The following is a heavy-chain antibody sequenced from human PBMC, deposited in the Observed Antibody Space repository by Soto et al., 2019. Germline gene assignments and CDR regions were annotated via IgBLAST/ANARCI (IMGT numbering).Heavy chain of an antibody. Sequence: EVQLLESGGGLVQPGGSLRLSCAASGFTFSSYAMSWVRQAPGKGLEWVSAISGSGGSTYYADSVKGRFTISRDNSKTTLYLQMNSLRAEDTAVYYCANGGSYSYGSNFDYWGQGTLVTVSS. V-gene: IGHV3-23*01. J-gene: IGHJ4*02. D-gene: IGHD5-18*01. CDR1: GFTFSSYA. CDR2: ISGSGGST. CDR3: ANGGSYSYGSNFDY.